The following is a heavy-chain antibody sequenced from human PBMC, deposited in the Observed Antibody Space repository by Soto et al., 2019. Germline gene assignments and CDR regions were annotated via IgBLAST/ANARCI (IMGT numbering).Heavy chain of an antibody. V-gene: IGHV4-39*01. CDR1: GGSISSSDYH. D-gene: IGHD3-10*01. J-gene: IGHJ4*02. Sequence: QLQLQESGPGLVKPSETLSLTCTVSGGSISSSDYHWGWIRQPPGRGLEGIGSIYYSGSTYYNPSLKSRITISQDMSRNQVSLKLRSVTASDTAVYYCARHRGPTGPNYWGQGTLVTVSS. CDR3: ARHRGPTGPNY. CDR2: IYYSGST.